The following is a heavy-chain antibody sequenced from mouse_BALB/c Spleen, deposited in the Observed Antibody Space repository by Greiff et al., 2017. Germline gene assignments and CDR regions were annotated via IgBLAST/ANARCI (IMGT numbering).Heavy chain of an antibody. CDR3: ARYYSNAMDY. J-gene: IGHJ4*01. D-gene: IGHD1-1*01. CDR2: IHYSGST. Sequence: DVQLLESGPDLVKPSQSLSLTCTVTGFSFTSCYSWHWIRQSPGNILEWIGFIHYSGSTNYNPSLKSRISNTRDTSKNQFFLQLNSVTTEDTATYYCARYYSNAMDYWGQGTSVTVSA. V-gene: IGHV3-1*02. CDR1: GFSFTSCYS.